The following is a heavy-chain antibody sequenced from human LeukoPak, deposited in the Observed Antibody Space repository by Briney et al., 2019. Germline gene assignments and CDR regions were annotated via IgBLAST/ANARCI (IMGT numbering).Heavy chain of an antibody. Sequence: SQTLSLTCTVSGRSINSYYWSWIRQPPGKGLEWNGSMYYTGSTDYNPSLKSRVTISVDASKNHFSLRLRSVTAADTAVYYCARSRHAAGTRNWRFDPWGQGTLVTVSS. CDR1: GRSINSYY. V-gene: IGHV4-59*12. D-gene: IGHD1-7*01. J-gene: IGHJ5*02. CDR2: MYYTGST. CDR3: ARSRHAAGTRNWRFDP.